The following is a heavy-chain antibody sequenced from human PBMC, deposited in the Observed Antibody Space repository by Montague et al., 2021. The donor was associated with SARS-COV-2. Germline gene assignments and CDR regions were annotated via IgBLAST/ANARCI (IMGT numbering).Heavy chain of an antibody. CDR1: GYSISSSNW. D-gene: IGHD2-2*01. CDR2: NNYSRSI. J-gene: IGHJ5*02. Sequence: SETLSLTCAVSGYSISSSNWWGWIRQHPGKGLEWIGYNNYSRSIYYNQSLKSRVTMSVDTSKNQYSLKLSSVTAVDTAVYYCARSPCSSTSGYAGWFDPWGQGTLVTVSS. V-gene: IGHV4-28*05. CDR3: ARSPCSSTSGYAGWFDP.